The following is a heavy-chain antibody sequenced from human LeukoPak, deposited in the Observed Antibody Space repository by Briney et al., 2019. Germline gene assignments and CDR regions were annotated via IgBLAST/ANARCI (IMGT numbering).Heavy chain of an antibody. CDR2: INPNNGDT. Sequence: GASVKVSCKASGYTFTGYYMHWVRQAPGQGLEWMGWINPNNGDTNYAQKFQGRVTMTRDMSISTAYMELSRLTSDDTAVYYCARLAFPANWGPFDYWGQGTLVTVSS. D-gene: IGHD7-27*01. V-gene: IGHV1-2*02. CDR1: GYTFTGYY. CDR3: ARLAFPANWGPFDY. J-gene: IGHJ4*02.